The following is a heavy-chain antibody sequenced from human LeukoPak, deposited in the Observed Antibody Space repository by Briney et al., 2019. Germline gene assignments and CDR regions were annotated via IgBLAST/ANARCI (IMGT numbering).Heavy chain of an antibody. CDR3: AKEVDCPSDCLFFHS. J-gene: IGHJ4*02. V-gene: IGHV3-43*01. CDR1: GFTFDRFT. Sequence: GGSLRLSCATSGFTFDRFTIHWVRQTPGKGLEWVSLINRRGHTFYADSVKGRFTISRDNSRNSVFLQMNSLRPEDTALYHRAKEVDCPSDCLFFHSWGQGTLVTVSS. D-gene: IGHD2-21*02. CDR2: INRRGHT.